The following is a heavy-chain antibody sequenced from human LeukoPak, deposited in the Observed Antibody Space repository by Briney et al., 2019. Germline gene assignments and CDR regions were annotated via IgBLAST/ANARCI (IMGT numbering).Heavy chain of an antibody. CDR2: INHSGST. CDR1: GGSFSGYY. CDR3: ARGGRFLSAWFDP. J-gene: IGHJ5*02. Sequence: SETLSLTCAVYGGSFSGYYWSWNRQPPGKGLGWIGEINHSGSTNYNPSLKSRVTISVDTSKNQFSLKLSSVTAADTAVYYCARGGRFLSAWFDPWGQGTLVTVSS. D-gene: IGHD3-3*01. V-gene: IGHV4-34*01.